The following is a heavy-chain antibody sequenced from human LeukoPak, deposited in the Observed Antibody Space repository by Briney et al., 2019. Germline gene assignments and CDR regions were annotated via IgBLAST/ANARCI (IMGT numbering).Heavy chain of an antibody. CDR3: ARDSGCTSCYYYYYYMDV. D-gene: IGHD2-2*01. J-gene: IGHJ6*03. CDR2: ISYDGSNK. CDR1: GFTFSSYA. Sequence: PGRSLRLSCAASGFTFSSYAMHWVRQAPGKGLEWVAVISYDGSNKYYADSVKGRFTISRDNSKNTLYLQMNSLRAEDTAVYYCARDSGCTSCYYYYYYMDVWGKGTTVTVSS. V-gene: IGHV3-30-3*01.